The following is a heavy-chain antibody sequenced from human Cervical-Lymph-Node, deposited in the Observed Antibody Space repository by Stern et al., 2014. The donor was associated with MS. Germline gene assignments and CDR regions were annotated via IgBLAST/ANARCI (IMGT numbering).Heavy chain of an antibody. CDR2: IHTSRTT. CDR3: AREIIVSRGSWFDP. V-gene: IGHV4-4*07. CDR1: GGSISHFY. J-gene: IGHJ5*02. Sequence: QLQLQESGPGLVKPSETLSLTCNVSGGSISHFYWHWIRQPAGKGLQWIGRIHTSRTTAYNPSLHSRVTMSIDTSKTQFSLKVTSVTAADTAIYYCAREIIVSRGSWFDPWGQGTLVTVSS. D-gene: IGHD5/OR15-5a*01.